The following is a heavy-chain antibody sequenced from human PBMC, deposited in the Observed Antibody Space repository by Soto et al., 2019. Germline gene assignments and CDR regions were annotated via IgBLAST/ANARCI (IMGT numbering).Heavy chain of an antibody. J-gene: IGHJ2*01. D-gene: IGHD6-13*01. CDR3: AKDIGAAGRYWYFDY. CDR2: ISWNSGEK. CDR1: GFTFDDHA. V-gene: IGHV3-9*01. Sequence: EVQLVESGGGLVQPGRSLRLSCAASGFTFDDHAMHWVRLVPGQGLEWVSGISWNSGEKDYADSVKGRFAISRDNARNSLYLQMNDLRPEDTALYCCAKDIGAAGRYWYFDYWGRGTLVTVSS.